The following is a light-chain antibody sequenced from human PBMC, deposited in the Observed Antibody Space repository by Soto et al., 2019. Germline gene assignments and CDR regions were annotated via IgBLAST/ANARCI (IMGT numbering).Light chain of an antibody. CDR2: DVS. V-gene: IGKV1-33*01. CDR1: QDISNY. J-gene: IGKJ2*01. Sequence: DIQMTQSPSSLSASVGDRVTITCQASQDISNYLNWYQKKSGKAPKLLIYDVSKLETGVPSRFSGSGSGTDFSFTISSLQPEDIATYYCQQYDNLPLTFGQGTKLEI. CDR3: QQYDNLPLT.